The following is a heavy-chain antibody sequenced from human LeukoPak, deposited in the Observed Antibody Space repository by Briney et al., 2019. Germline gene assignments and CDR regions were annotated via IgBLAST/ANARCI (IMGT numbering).Heavy chain of an antibody. CDR3: ARSHPKLGELTEDDH. Sequence: PGGSLRLSCAASGFTFSSYWMSWVRQAPGKGLEWVSSISSRSSYIYYADSVKGRFTISRDNAKNSLYLQMNSLRAEDTAVYYCARSHPKLGELTEDDHWGQGTLVTVSS. CDR2: ISSRSSYI. J-gene: IGHJ4*02. CDR1: GFTFSSYW. D-gene: IGHD3-16*01. V-gene: IGHV3-21*01.